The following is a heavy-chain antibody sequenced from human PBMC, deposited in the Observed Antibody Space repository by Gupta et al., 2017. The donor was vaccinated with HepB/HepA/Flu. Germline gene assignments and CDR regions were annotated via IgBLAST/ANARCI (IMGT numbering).Heavy chain of an antibody. J-gene: IGHJ4*01. D-gene: IGHD2-15*01. Sequence: KESGLTLVNPTQTLMMPCTFSGFSLRTRGVGVGWRRQPPGKALAWLALICWDDDKRYSPSVKSRVTITKDTSKNQLVLTLTNRDPVDTATYYCTHGYIDCSGAQIDFWGQGTLVTVSS. CDR3: THGYIDCSGAQIDF. CDR1: GFSLRTRGVG. CDR2: ICWDDDK. V-gene: IGHV2-5*02.